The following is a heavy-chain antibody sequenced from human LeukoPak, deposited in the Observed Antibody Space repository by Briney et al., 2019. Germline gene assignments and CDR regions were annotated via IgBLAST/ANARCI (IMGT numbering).Heavy chain of an antibody. CDR2: INPNSGGT. CDR1: GYTFTGYY. CDR3: ASQEAVAGRNWFDP. Sequence: GASVKVSCKASGYTFTGYYMHWVRQAPGQGLEWMGWINPNSGGTNYAQKFQGRVTMTRGTSISTAYMELSRLRSDDTAVYYCASQEAVAGRNWFDPWGQGTLVTVSS. J-gene: IGHJ5*02. D-gene: IGHD6-19*01. V-gene: IGHV1-2*02.